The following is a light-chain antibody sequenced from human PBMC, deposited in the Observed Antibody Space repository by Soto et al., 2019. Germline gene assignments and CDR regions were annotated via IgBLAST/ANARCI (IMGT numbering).Light chain of an antibody. CDR3: QQSYTTPRT. Sequence: DIQMTQSPSSLSASVGARVSVTCRASQSISTFLTWYQQRPGEAPKLLIYAASSLQSGVPSRFSGSGSGADFTLTIGSLQPEDFATYYCQQSYTTPRTFGQGTKVEVK. V-gene: IGKV1-39*01. J-gene: IGKJ1*01. CDR2: AAS. CDR1: QSISTF.